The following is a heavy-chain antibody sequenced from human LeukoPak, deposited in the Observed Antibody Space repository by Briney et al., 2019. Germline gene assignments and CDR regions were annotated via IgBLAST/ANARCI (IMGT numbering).Heavy chain of an antibody. V-gene: IGHV3-21*01. CDR3: ARDRVSGSGSIDY. D-gene: IGHD3-10*01. CDR1: GITFSNYN. J-gene: IGHJ4*02. Sequence: GGSLRLSCAAPGITFSNYNMNWVRQAPGKGLEWISSITSSSSYTFYADSVKGRFTISRDNAKNSLYLQMNSLRVEDTAVYYCARDRVSGSGSIDYWGQGTLVTVSS. CDR2: ITSSSSYT.